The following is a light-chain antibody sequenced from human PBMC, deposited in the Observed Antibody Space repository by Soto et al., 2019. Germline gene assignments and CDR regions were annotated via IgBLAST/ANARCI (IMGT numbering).Light chain of an antibody. V-gene: IGKV1-5*03. CDR2: KAS. CDR3: QDYNSWT. J-gene: IGKJ1*01. Sequence: IQLTQSPSSLSASVGDRVTITCRASQSISTWLSWYQQKPGKAPKVLIYKASNLQSGVSSRFSGSGSGTEFTLTISSLQPDDFATYYCQDYNSWTVGQATKVDI. CDR1: QSISTW.